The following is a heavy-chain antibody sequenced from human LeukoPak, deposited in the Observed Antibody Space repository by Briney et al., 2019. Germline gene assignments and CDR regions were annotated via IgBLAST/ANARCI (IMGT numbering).Heavy chain of an antibody. CDR3: ARVRDGYNDAFDI. Sequence: ASVKVSCKASGYTFTNYYMHWVRQAPGQGLEWMGVFNPSGGSTSYAQKFQGRVTMTRDTSTSTVYMELSSLRPEDAAVYYCARVRDGYNDAFDIWGQGTMVTVSS. J-gene: IGHJ3*02. CDR2: FNPSGGST. D-gene: IGHD5-24*01. V-gene: IGHV1-46*01. CDR1: GYTFTNYY.